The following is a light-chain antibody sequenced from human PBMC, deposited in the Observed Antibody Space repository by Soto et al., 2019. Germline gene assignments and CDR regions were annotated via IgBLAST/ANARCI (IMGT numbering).Light chain of an antibody. V-gene: IGLV2-14*01. CDR3: SSYTISSPLVV. CDR2: EVN. CDR1: SSDVGGYKY. Sequence: QSALTQPASVSGSPGQSISISCTGTSSDVGGYKYVSWYQQHPGKAPKLMICEVNNRPSGVSNRFSGSKSGNTASLTISGLQADDEADYYCSSYTISSPLVVFGGGTKVTVL. J-gene: IGLJ2*01.